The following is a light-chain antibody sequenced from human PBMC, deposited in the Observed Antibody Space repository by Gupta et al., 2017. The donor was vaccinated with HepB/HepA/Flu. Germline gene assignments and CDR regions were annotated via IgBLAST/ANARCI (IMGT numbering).Light chain of an antibody. J-gene: IGLJ2*01. CDR1: KLGDKY. CDR2: QDS. V-gene: IGLV3-1*01. Sequence: SYVLTQPPSLSVSPGQTASITCSGDKLGDKYACWYQQKPGQSPVLVIYQDSKRPSGIPERFSGSNSGNTATLTISGTQAMDEADYYCQAWDSSLVVFGGGTKLTVL. CDR3: QAWDSSLVV.